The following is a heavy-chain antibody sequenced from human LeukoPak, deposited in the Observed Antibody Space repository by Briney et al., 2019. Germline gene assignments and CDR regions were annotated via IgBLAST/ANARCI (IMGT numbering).Heavy chain of an antibody. CDR3: ARDGGYSGYDYGGNFDY. V-gene: IGHV3-21*01. Sequence: PGGSLRLSCAASGFTFSSYSMNWVRQAPGKGLEWVSSISSSSSYIYYADSVKGRFTISRDNAKNSLYLQMNSLRAEDTAVYYCARDGGYSGYDYGGNFDYWGQGTLVTVSS. J-gene: IGHJ4*02. CDR2: ISSSSSYI. D-gene: IGHD5-12*01. CDR1: GFTFSSYS.